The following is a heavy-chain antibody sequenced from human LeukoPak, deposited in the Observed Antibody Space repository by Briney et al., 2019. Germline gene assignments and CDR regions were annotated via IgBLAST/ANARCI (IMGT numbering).Heavy chain of an antibody. CDR1: GYTLTTSF. Sequence: ASVKVSCKASGYTLTTSFMHWVRQAPGQGLEWMGVINPSGTSTDYAQRFQGRVTMTRDTSTNTVYMELSSLRSEDTAVYYCARPHGESYYYFDYWGQGTLVTVSS. CDR3: ARPHGESYYYFDY. D-gene: IGHD1-26*01. CDR2: INPSGTST. V-gene: IGHV1-46*01. J-gene: IGHJ4*02.